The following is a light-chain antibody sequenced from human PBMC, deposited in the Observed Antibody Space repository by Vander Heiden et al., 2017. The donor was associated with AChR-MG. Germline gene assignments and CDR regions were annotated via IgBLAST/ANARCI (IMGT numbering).Light chain of an antibody. J-gene: IGKJ5*01. V-gene: IGKV3-11*01. CDR3: QQRSRWHF. Sequence: ESVFIQSPATLSLSPGERATLSCRASQSVSSYLDWYQQKPGQAPSLLIYNAATRATGIPARFSGSGSGTDFTLTSSSLDTEDFAVYYWQQRSRWHFFGQGTRLEIK. CDR2: NAA. CDR1: QSVSSY.